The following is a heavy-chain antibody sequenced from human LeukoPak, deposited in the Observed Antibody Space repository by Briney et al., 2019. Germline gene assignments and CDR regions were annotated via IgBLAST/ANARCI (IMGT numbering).Heavy chain of an antibody. V-gene: IGHV4-4*07. Sequence: PSETLSLTCTVSGGSISSYYWSWLRQPAGKGLEWIGRIYTSGSTNYNPSLKSRVTMSVDTSKNQFSLKLSSVTAADTAVYYCAGTEWLRFLVNWGQGTLVTVSS. D-gene: IGHD5-12*01. J-gene: IGHJ4*02. CDR1: GGSISSYY. CDR2: IYTSGST. CDR3: AGTEWLRFLVN.